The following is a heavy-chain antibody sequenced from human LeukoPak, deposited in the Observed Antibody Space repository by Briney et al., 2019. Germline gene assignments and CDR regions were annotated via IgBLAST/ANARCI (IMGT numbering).Heavy chain of an antibody. J-gene: IGHJ4*02. CDR2: IYYSGST. CDR1: GGSISSYY. D-gene: IGHD3-3*01. CDR3: ARHPNKRFLEWLLYFDY. V-gene: IGHV4-59*08. Sequence: PSETPSLTCTVSGGSISSYYWSWIRQPPGKGLEWIGYIYYSGSTNYNPSLKSRVTVSVDTSKNQFSLKLSSVTAADTAVYYCARHPNKRFLEWLLYFDYWGQGTLVTVSS.